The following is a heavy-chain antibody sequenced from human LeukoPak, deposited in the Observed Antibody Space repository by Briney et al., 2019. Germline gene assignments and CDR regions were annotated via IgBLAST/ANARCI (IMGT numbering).Heavy chain of an antibody. Sequence: PSETLSLTCTVSSDSISGYYWSWIRQPPGKGLEWIGSIYSTGSTDYNPSLKSRTTISVDRSMNQFSLRLSSVTAADTAVYYCARGRDDSGYFYLDFWGQGTLVTVSS. V-gene: IGHV4-59*01. J-gene: IGHJ4*02. CDR2: IYSTGST. D-gene: IGHD2-21*02. CDR1: SDSISGYY. CDR3: ARGRDDSGYFYLDF.